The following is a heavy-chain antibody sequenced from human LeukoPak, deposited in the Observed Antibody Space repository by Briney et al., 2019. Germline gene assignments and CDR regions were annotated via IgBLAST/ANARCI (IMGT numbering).Heavy chain of an antibody. CDR3: TTDEWA. J-gene: IGHJ4*02. CDR2: IKCKTDGGTT. CDR1: GHLHSNAW. Sequence: PGRSLSLFCAVSGHLHSNAWVRWAPQAPGKGLEGVVHIKCKTDGGTTDYAAPVRGIYTVSRDDSKNPRYLQVNSLKAEHTPVYYCTTDEWAWGQGTLVTVSS. V-gene: IGHV3-15*01. D-gene: IGHD1-26*01.